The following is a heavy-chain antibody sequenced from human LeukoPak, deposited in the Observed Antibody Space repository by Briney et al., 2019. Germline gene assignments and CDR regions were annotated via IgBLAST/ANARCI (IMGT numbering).Heavy chain of an antibody. J-gene: IGHJ6*04. D-gene: IGHD2-15*01. CDR1: GGSISSGDYY. Sequence: PSQTLSLTCTVSGGSISSGDYYWSWIRQPPGKGLEWIGYIYYSGSTYYNPSLKSPVTISVYTSKNQFSLKLSSVTPADTAVYYCGRAKALLYYYYGMDVWGKRTTLTDSS. V-gene: IGHV4-30-4*01. CDR2: IYYSGST. CDR3: GRAKALLYYYYGMDV.